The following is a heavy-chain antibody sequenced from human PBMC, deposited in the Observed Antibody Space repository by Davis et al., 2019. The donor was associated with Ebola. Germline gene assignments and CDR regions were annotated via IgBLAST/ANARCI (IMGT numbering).Heavy chain of an antibody. CDR1: GFTFDDYA. Sequence: SLKISCAASGFTFDDYAMHWVRQAPGKGLEWVSGISWNSGSIGYADSVKGRFTISRDNSKNTLYLQMNSLRAEDTAVYYCAKGGYIVVVPAAIFSYMDVWGKGTTVTVSS. CDR3: AKGGYIVVVPAAIFSYMDV. V-gene: IGHV3-9*01. J-gene: IGHJ6*03. D-gene: IGHD2-2*01. CDR2: ISWNSGSI.